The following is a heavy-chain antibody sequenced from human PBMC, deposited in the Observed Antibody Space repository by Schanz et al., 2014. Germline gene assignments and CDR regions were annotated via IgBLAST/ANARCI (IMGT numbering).Heavy chain of an antibody. V-gene: IGHV1-8*01. Sequence: QVHLVQSGAEVKKPGASVKVSCKASGYNITSNDVTWVRQATGQGLEWMGWMNPDSGNTGYAQKFQGRVTMTRNTSISTAYMELSSLRSDDTALYYCTRGGYSYALSAFDIWGQGTMVTVSS. CDR2: MNPDSGNT. J-gene: IGHJ3*02. CDR3: TRGGYSYALSAFDI. CDR1: GYNITSND. D-gene: IGHD5-18*01.